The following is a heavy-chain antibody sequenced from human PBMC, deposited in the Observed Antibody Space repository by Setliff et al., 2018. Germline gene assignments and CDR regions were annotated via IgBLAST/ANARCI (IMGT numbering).Heavy chain of an antibody. CDR1: GYSISSPHY. Sequence: SETLSLTCAVSGYSISSPHYWGWIRQPPGKGLEWIGSIKHSGNTYYNPSLKSRVTISVDTSNNQFSLKLTSVTAADTAVYYCARDGGDGYGVDAYAGGGSDIWGQGTMVTVSS. J-gene: IGHJ3*02. D-gene: IGHD4-17*01. CDR3: ARDGGDGYGVDAYAGGGSDI. V-gene: IGHV4-38-2*02. CDR2: IKHSGNT.